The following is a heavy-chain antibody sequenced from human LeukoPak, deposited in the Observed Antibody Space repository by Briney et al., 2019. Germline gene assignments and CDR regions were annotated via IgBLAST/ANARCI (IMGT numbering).Heavy chain of an antibody. V-gene: IGHV4-38-2*02. Sequence: PSETLPLTCAVSGYSISSGYYWGWIRQPPGKGLEWIGSIYHSGSTYYNPSLKSRVTISVDTSKNQFSLKLSSVTAADTAVYYCAREIGYSYGSNWFDPWGQGTLVTVSS. J-gene: IGHJ5*02. D-gene: IGHD5-18*01. CDR1: GYSISSGYY. CDR2: IYHSGST. CDR3: AREIGYSYGSNWFDP.